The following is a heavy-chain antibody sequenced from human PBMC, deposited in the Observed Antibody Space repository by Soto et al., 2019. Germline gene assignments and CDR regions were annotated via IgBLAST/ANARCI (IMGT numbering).Heavy chain of an antibody. D-gene: IGHD2-15*01. J-gene: IGHJ3*02. CDR1: GFTFSSYW. CDR2: IKQDGSEK. CDR3: ARDDPSYCSGGSCCALCAFDI. V-gene: IGHV3-7*01. Sequence: GGSLRLSCAASGFTFSSYWMSWVRQAPGKGLEWVANIKQDGSEKYYVDSVKGRFTISRDNAKNSLYLQMNSLRAEDTAVYYCARDDPSYCSGGSCCALCAFDIWGQGTMVPVSS.